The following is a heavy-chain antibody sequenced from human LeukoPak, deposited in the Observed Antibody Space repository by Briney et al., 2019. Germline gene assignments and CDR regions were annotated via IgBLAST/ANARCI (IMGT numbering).Heavy chain of an antibody. CDR3: ARVGHCGDDCYPFDY. J-gene: IGHJ4*02. CDR2: INHRGST. V-gene: IGHV4-34*01. D-gene: IGHD2-21*02. Sequence: SETLSLTCAIYGGSFSGYYWSWIRQPPGKGLEWIGEINHRGSTNYNPSLKSRVTISVDTSRNSFSLELSSVTAADTAVYYCARVGHCGDDCYPFDYWGQGTLTTISS. CDR1: GGSFSGYY.